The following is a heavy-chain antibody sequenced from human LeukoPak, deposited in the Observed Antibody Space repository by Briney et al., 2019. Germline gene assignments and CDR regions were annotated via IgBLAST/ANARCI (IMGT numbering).Heavy chain of an antibody. CDR1: GGTFSSYA. Sequence: GSSVKVSCKASGGTFSSYAISWVRQAPGQGLEWMGRIIPILGIANYAQKFQGRVTITADKSTSTAYMELSSLRSEDTAVYYCARDLAGAGYFDYWGQEPWSPSPQ. V-gene: IGHV1-69*04. CDR3: ARDLAGAGYFDY. CDR2: IIPILGIA. J-gene: IGHJ4*01.